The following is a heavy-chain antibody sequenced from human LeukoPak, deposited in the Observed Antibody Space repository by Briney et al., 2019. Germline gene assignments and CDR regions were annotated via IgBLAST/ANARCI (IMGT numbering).Heavy chain of an antibody. Sequence: ASVKVSCKVSGYTFTDYYMHWVQQALGKGLGWMGLVDREDGETIYAEKFQGRVTITADTSTDTAYMELRSLRSEDTAVYYCATITESYGDYVLYYFDYWGQGTLVTVSS. CDR1: GYTFTDYY. V-gene: IGHV1-69-2*01. D-gene: IGHD4-17*01. CDR3: ATITESYGDYVLYYFDY. CDR2: VDREDGET. J-gene: IGHJ4*02.